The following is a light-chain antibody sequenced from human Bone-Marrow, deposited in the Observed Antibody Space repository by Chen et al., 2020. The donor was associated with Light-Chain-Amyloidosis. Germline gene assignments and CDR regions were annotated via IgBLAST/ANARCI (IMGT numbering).Light chain of an antibody. CDR3: SSYTSSDTLV. Sequence: QSALTQPASVSGSPGQSITISCTGTSNDVGGYNYVSWYQQHPGNAPKLMIYDVSNVPSGVSNRFSGSKSGNTASLTISGLQAEDEADYYCSSYTSSDTLVFGGGTKVTVL. J-gene: IGLJ3*02. CDR1: SNDVGGYNY. V-gene: IGLV2-14*03. CDR2: DVS.